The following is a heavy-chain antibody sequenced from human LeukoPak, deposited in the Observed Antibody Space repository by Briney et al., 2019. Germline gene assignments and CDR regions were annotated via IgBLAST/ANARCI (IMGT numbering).Heavy chain of an antibody. J-gene: IGHJ3*02. CDR2: INHSGST. CDR1: GGSFSGYY. V-gene: IGHV4-34*01. Sequence: SETLSLTCAVYGGSFSGYYWSWIRQPPGKGLEWIGEINHSGSTNYNPSLKSRVTISVDTSKNQFSLKLSSVTAADTAVYYCARDVFRGEPPAFDIWGQGTMVTVSS. CDR3: ARDVFRGEPPAFDI. D-gene: IGHD3-10*01.